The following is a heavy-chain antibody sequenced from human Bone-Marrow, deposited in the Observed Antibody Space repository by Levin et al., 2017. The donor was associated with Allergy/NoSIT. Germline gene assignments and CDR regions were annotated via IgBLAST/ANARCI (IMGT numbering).Heavy chain of an antibody. CDR1: GYTFTSYD. CDR2: MNPNSGNT. D-gene: IGHD3-16*02. CDR3: ARGGWEITFGGVIAEDY. J-gene: IGHJ4*02. Sequence: ASVKVSCKASGYTFTSYDINWVRQATGQGLEWMGWMNPNSGNTGYAQKFQGRVTMTRNTSISTAYMELSSLRSEDTAVYYCARGGWEITFGGVIAEDYWGQGTLVTVSS. V-gene: IGHV1-8*01.